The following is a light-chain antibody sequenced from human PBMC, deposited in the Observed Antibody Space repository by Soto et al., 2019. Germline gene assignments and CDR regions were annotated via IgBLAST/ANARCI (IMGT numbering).Light chain of an antibody. V-gene: IGKV1-5*03. Sequence: DIQMTQSPSTLSASIGDRVTITCRASQNISNWLAWYQQKPGKAPKLLISKASSLEGGVPSRFSGSASGTEFTLTISSLQPDDFATYYCQHYDGFPWTFGQGTKVEIK. CDR2: KAS. CDR3: QHYDGFPWT. CDR1: QNISNW. J-gene: IGKJ1*01.